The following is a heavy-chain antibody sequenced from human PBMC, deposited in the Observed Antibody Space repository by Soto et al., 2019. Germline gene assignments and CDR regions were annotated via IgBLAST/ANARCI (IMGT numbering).Heavy chain of an antibody. CDR1: GGSISSGGYY. Sequence: QVQLQESGPGLVKPSQTLSLTCTVSGGSISSGGYYWNWIRQHPGKGLEWIGYIFYIGSTYYHPSLKSRVTISVDTSKTQFSPKLNSVTAADTAVYYCASSVFPWGQGTLVTVSS. CDR2: IFYIGST. V-gene: IGHV4-31*03. J-gene: IGHJ5*02. D-gene: IGHD6-19*01. CDR3: ASSVFP.